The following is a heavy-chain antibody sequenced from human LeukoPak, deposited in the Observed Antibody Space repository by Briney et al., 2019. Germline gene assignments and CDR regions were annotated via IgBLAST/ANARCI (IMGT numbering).Heavy chain of an antibody. J-gene: IGHJ1*01. CDR3: AKDRSGSTAEYFQH. Sequence: GGSLRLSCAASGFTFSSHAMSWVRQAPGKGLEWVSVISGSGYSTYYADSVKGRFTISRDNSKNTLYLQISSLRAEDTAVYYCAKDRSGSTAEYFQHWGQGTLVTVSS. D-gene: IGHD3-10*01. V-gene: IGHV3-23*01. CDR1: GFTFSSHA. CDR2: ISGSGYST.